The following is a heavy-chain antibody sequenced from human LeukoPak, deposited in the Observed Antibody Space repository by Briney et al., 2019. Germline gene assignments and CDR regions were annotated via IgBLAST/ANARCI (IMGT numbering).Heavy chain of an antibody. CDR1: GFTLSSYA. V-gene: IGHV3-30*04. D-gene: IGHD2-2*01. J-gene: IGHJ4*02. CDR2: ISYDGSNK. CDR3: ARGSGIVVVPAVLH. Sequence: GGSLRLSCAASGFTLSSYAMHWVRQAPGKGLEWVAVISYDGSNKYYADSVKGRFTISRDNSKNTLYLQMNSLRAEDTAVYYCARGSGIVVVPAVLHWGQGTLVTVSS.